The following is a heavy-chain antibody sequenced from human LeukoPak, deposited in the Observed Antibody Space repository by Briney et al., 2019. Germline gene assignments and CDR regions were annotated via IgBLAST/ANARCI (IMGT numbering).Heavy chain of an antibody. CDR1: GLTFSNVW. D-gene: IGHD1-14*01. Sequence: GGSLRLSCAASGLTFSNVWMHWVRQAPGKGLVWVSHINTDGTATTYADSVKGRFTISRDNAKNMLYLQMSSLRAEDTALYYCVRDSNLSFDYWGQGILVTVSS. CDR2: INTDGTAT. J-gene: IGHJ4*02. CDR3: VRDSNLSFDY. V-gene: IGHV3-74*01.